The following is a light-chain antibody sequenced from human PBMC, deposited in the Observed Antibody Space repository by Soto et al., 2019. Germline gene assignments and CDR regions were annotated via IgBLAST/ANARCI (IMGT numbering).Light chain of an antibody. CDR3: SSYTARSTWV. CDR1: SSDVGGYNY. J-gene: IGLJ3*02. V-gene: IGLV2-14*01. CDR2: EVS. Sequence: QSALTRPASVSGSPGQSITISCTGTSSDVGGYNYVSWYQQHPGTSPKLMIYEVSNRPSGVSNRFSGSKSGNTASLIISGLQAEDEGDYYCSSYTARSTWVFGGGTKLTVL.